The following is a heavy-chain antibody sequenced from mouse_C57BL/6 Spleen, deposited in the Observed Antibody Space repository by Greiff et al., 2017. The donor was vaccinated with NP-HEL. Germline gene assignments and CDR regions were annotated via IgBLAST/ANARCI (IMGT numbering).Heavy chain of an antibody. J-gene: IGHJ2*01. CDR3: AKGYDYDDLRLGY. D-gene: IGHD2-4*01. Sequence: VQLQQPGAELVKPGASVKMSCKASGYTFTSYWITWVKQRPGQGLEWIGEILPGSGSTNYNEKFKGKATFTADTSSNTAYMQLSSLTTEDSAIYDCAKGYDYDDLRLGYWGQGTTLTVSS. V-gene: IGHV1-55*01. CDR2: ILPGSGST. CDR1: GYTFTSYW.